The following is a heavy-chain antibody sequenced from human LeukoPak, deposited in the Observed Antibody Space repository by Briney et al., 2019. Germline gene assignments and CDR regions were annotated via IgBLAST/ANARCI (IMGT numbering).Heavy chain of an antibody. Sequence: ASVKVSCKVSGYTLTELSMHCVRQAPGKGREWMGGFDPEDGETIYAQTFQGRVTMTEDTSTDTAYMEMSSLRSEDTAAYYCATDLPKYCSSGSCVGHYYYGMDLWGQGTTVTVSS. J-gene: IGHJ6*02. CDR1: GYTLTELS. CDR3: ATDLPKYCSSGSCVGHYYYGMDL. D-gene: IGHD2-15*01. CDR2: FDPEDGET. V-gene: IGHV1-24*01.